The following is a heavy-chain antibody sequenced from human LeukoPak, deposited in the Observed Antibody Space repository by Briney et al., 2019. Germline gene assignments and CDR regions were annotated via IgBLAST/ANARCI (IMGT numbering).Heavy chain of an antibody. CDR3: AKIDRQYCSRSSCYALDY. V-gene: IGHV5-51*01. CDR1: GYSFTSYW. CDR2: IYPGDSDT. Sequence: GESLKISCKVSGYSFTSYWIGWVRQMPGKGLEWMGIIYPGDSDTRYSPSFQGQVHISVDKSISTAYLQWSSLKASDTAIYYCAKIDRQYCSRSSCYALDYWGQGTQVTVSS. D-gene: IGHD2-2*01. J-gene: IGHJ4*02.